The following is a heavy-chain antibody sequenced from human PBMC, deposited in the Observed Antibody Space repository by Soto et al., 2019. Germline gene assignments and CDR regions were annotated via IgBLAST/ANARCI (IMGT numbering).Heavy chain of an antibody. Sequence: SEILSLTCAVSGYSISSGYYWGWIRQPPGKGLEWIGSIYHSGSTYYNPSLKSRVTISVDTSKNQFSLKLSSVTAADTAVYYCARETQDFDYWGQGTLVTVSS. CDR2: IYHSGST. V-gene: IGHV4-38-2*02. J-gene: IGHJ4*02. CDR3: ARETQDFDY. CDR1: GYSISSGYY.